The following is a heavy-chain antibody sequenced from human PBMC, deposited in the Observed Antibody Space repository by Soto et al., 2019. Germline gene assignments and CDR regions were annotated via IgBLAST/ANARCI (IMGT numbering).Heavy chain of an antibody. J-gene: IGHJ5*02. CDR1: GGSISSYY. D-gene: IGHD3-10*01. Sequence: SETLSLTCTVSGGSISSYYWSWIRQPPGKGLEWIGYIYYSGSTNYNPSLKSRVTISVDTSKNQFSLKLSSVTAADTAVYYCARVYYYGSGSYSNWFDPWGQGTLVTVS. V-gene: IGHV4-59*01. CDR2: IYYSGST. CDR3: ARVYYYGSGSYSNWFDP.